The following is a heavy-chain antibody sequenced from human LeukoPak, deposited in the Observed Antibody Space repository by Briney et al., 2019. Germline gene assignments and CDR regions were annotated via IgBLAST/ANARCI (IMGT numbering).Heavy chain of an antibody. J-gene: IGHJ6*02. D-gene: IGHD3-9*01. CDR2: ISSSSNTI. CDR1: GFTFSSYS. Sequence: PGGSLRLSCAASGFTFSSYSMNWVRQAPGKGLEWVSYISSSSNTIYYADSVKGRFTISRDNAKNSLYLQMNSLRAEDTAVYYCARDPTPTGYYLVYYYYGMDVWGQGTTVTVSS. CDR3: ARDPTPTGYYLVYYYYGMDV. V-gene: IGHV3-48*04.